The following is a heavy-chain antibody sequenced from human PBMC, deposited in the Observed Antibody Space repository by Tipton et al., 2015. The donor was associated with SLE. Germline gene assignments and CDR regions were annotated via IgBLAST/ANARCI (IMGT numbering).Heavy chain of an antibody. CDR2: IHYNRDT. CDR3: ARGSVVADDF. CDR1: GASASSHY. D-gene: IGHD2-15*01. J-gene: IGHJ4*02. V-gene: IGHV4-59*02. Sequence: TLSLTCTVSGASASSHYWNWIRQTPGKGLEWIGDIHYNRDTNYHPSLKSRVTISVDTSKNQLSLKLTSVTAADTAVYYCARGSVVADDFWGQGTLVTVSS.